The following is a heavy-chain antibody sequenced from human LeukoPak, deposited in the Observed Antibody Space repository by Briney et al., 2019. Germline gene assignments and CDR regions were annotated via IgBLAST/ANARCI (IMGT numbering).Heavy chain of an antibody. Sequence: GRSLRLSCAASGFTFSSYGMPWVRQAPGKGLEWVAVIWYDGSNKYYADSVKGRFTISRDNSKNTLYLQVNSLRAEDTAVYYCARDSGRTYYDFWSGYPDYWGQGTLVTVSS. J-gene: IGHJ4*02. V-gene: IGHV3-33*01. CDR3: ARDSGRTYYDFWSGYPDY. D-gene: IGHD3-3*01. CDR1: GFTFSSYG. CDR2: IWYDGSNK.